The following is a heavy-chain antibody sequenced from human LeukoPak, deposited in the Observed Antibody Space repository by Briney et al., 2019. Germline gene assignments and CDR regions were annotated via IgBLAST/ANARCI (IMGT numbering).Heavy chain of an antibody. CDR2: IYYSGST. CDR1: GGSISSGDYY. D-gene: IGHD6-13*01. J-gene: IGHJ5*02. Sequence: SETLSLTCTVSGGSISSGDYYWSWIRQPPGKGLEWIGYIYYSGSTYYNPSLKSRVIISVDTSNNQFSLKLSSVAAADTAVYYCARDPTAAGKGAWFDPWGQGTLVTVSS. CDR3: ARDPTAAGKGAWFDP. V-gene: IGHV4-30-4*01.